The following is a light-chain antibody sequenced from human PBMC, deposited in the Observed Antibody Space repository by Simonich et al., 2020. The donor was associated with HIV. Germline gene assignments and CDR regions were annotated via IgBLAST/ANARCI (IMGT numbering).Light chain of an antibody. CDR2: EVS. CDR1: SSDVGGYNY. J-gene: IGLJ3*02. CDR3: SSYAGSNNL. Sequence: QSALTQPPSASGSPGQSVTISCTGTSSDVGGYNYVSWYQQHPGKAPKLMIYEVSKRPSGGPDRFSGSKSGNTASLTVSRLQAEDEADYYCSSYAGSNNLFGGGTKLTVL. V-gene: IGLV2-8*01.